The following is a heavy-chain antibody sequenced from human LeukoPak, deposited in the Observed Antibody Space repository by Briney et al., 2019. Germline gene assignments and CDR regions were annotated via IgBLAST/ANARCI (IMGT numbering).Heavy chain of an antibody. CDR2: INPNSGGT. Sequence: ASVKVSCKASGYTFTGYYMHWVRQAPGQGLEWMGWINPNSGGTNYAQKFQGRVTMTRDTSISTAYMELSRLRSDDTAVYYCARVRGSSSFTYAFDIWGQGTMVTVSS. CDR3: ARVRGSSSFTYAFDI. D-gene: IGHD6-6*01. CDR1: GYTFTGYY. J-gene: IGHJ3*02. V-gene: IGHV1-2*02.